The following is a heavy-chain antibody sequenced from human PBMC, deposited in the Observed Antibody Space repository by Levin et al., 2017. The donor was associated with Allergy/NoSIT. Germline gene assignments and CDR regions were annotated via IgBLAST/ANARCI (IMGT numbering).Heavy chain of an antibody. D-gene: IGHD4-17*01. CDR3: ARGGYGDHEGYFDY. CDR1: GFIFSRYG. J-gene: IGHJ4*02. CDR2: IWYDGSNK. Sequence: GESLKISCAASGFIFSRYGIHWVRQAPGKGLEWVAIIWYDGSNKYYADSVKGRFTISRDNSKNTAYLQMNSLRAEDTAVYYCARGGYGDHEGYFDYWGQGTLVTVSS. V-gene: IGHV3-33*01.